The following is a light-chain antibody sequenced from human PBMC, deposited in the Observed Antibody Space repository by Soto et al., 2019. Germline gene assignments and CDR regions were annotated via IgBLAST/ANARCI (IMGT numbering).Light chain of an antibody. V-gene: IGKV3-20*01. J-gene: IGKJ2*01. CDR2: GAS. CDR3: QQYGSSPYT. CDR1: QRVSSSY. Sequence: EIVLTQSPGTLSLSTGERATLSCRASQRVSSSYLAWYQQKPGQAPRLLIYGASSRATGIPDRFSGSGSGTDFTLTISRLEPEDFAVYYCQQYGSSPYTFGQGNKLEIK.